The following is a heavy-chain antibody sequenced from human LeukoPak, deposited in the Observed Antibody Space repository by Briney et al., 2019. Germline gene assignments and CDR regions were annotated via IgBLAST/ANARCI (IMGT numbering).Heavy chain of an antibody. Sequence: GASVKVSCKASGYTFTSYGISWVRQAPGQGLEWMGWIGAYNGNTNYAQKLQGRVTMTTDTSTSTAYMELRSLRSDDTAVYYCARDGVGYCSGGSCYSSWGQGTLVTVSS. V-gene: IGHV1-18*04. J-gene: IGHJ4*02. CDR1: GYTFTSYG. CDR2: IGAYNGNT. CDR3: ARDGVGYCSGGSCYSS. D-gene: IGHD2-15*01.